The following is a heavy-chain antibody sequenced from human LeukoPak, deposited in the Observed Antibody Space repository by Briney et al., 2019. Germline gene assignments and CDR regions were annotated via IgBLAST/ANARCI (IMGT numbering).Heavy chain of an antibody. CDR1: GFTFTTYW. V-gene: IGHV3-74*01. CDR2: INSDGSIT. Sequence: GGSLRLSCAASGFTFTTYWMHWVRQAPGKGLVWVSHINSDGSITSYADSVKGRFTISRDNAKNTLCLQMNSLRAEDTAVYYCARDAVDTANAVWGQGTTVTVSS. J-gene: IGHJ6*02. D-gene: IGHD5-18*01. CDR3: ARDAVDTANAV.